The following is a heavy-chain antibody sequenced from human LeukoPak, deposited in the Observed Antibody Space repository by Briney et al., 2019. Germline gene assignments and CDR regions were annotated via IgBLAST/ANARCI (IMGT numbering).Heavy chain of an antibody. Sequence: PGGSLRLSCAASGFIVSDFYMNWIRQAPGKGLEWVSYISSSGDPIHYADSVKGRFTISRDNSKNTLYLQMNSLRAEDTAVYYCAKEGPAPFDPWGQGTLVTVSS. V-gene: IGHV3-11*01. CDR3: AKEGPAPFDP. J-gene: IGHJ5*02. CDR1: GFIVSDFY. CDR2: ISSSGDPI.